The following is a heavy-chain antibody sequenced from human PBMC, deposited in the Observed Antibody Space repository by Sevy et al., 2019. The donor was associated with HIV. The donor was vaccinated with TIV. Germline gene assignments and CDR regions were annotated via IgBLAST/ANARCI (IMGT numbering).Heavy chain of an antibody. Sequence: GGSLRLSCAASGFTFSSYSMNWVRQAPGKGLEWVSYISSSSSTIYYADSVKGRFTISRDNAKNSLYLQMNGLRDEDTAVYYCARDGFVDTAMTRYWYFDLWGRGTLVTVSS. D-gene: IGHD5-18*01. J-gene: IGHJ2*01. CDR2: ISSSSSTI. CDR3: ARDGFVDTAMTRYWYFDL. V-gene: IGHV3-48*02. CDR1: GFTFSSYS.